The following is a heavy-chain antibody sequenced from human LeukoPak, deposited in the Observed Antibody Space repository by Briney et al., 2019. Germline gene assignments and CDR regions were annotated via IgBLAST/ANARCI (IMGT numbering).Heavy chain of an antibody. V-gene: IGHV3-30*04. CDR3: ARGIYYDILTGPPDY. CDR1: GFTFSTSV. CDR2: ISFDGSNK. Sequence: GRSLRLSCAASGFTFSTSVMHWVRQAPGKGLEWVTLISFDGSNKYYADSVKGRFTISRDNSKDRLYLQMNGLRSDDTAVYYCARGIYYDILTGPPDYWGQGTLVTVSS. D-gene: IGHD3-9*01. J-gene: IGHJ4*02.